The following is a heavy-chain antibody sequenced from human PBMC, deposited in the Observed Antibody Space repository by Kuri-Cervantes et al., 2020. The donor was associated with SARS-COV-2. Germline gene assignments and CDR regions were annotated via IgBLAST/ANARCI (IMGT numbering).Heavy chain of an antibody. J-gene: IGHJ5*02. CDR3: ATHPKELRIVVVNWYDP. CDR2: IYHSGST. Sequence: SETLSLTCAVSGGSISSGGYSWSWIRQPPGKGLEWIGYIYHSGSTYYNPSLKSRVTISVDRSKNQFSLKLSSVTAADTAVYYCATHPKELRIVVVNWYDPWGPGTLVTVSS. V-gene: IGHV4-30-2*01. D-gene: IGHD3-22*01. CDR1: GGSISSGGYS.